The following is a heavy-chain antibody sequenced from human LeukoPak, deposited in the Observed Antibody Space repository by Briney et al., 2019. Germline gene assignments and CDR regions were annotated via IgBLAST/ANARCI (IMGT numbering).Heavy chain of an antibody. CDR3: ARDKYCSGGSCYPDY. CDR1: GYTFTSYY. CDR2: INPSGGST. V-gene: IGHV1-46*01. D-gene: IGHD2-15*01. Sequence: ASVKVSCKTSGYTFTSYYMHWVRQAPGQGLEWMGIINPSGGSTSYAQKFQDRVTMTRDTSTSTVYMELSSLRSEDTAVYYCARDKYCSGGSCYPDYWGQGTLVTVSS. J-gene: IGHJ4*02.